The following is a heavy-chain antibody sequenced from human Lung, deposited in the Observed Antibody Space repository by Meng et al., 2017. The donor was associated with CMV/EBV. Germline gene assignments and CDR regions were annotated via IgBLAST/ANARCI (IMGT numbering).Heavy chain of an antibody. Sequence: VQLQESGPGLVKPSQTLSPTCTGSGGSIGSGGYYWSWIRQHPGKGLEWIGYIYYTGSTFYNPSLKSRVTISVDTSKNQFSLKLIPATAADTAVYYCAREAGRDGYATPKFDYWGQGTLVTVSS. CDR3: AREAGRDGYATPKFDY. J-gene: IGHJ4*02. CDR1: GGSIGSGGYY. V-gene: IGHV4-31*03. D-gene: IGHD5-24*01. CDR2: IYYTGST.